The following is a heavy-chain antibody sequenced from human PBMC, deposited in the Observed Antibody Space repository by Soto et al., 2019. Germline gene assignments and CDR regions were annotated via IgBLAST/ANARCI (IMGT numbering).Heavy chain of an antibody. CDR3: AKERMESVTTLEWYFDL. CDR2: ISYDGSNK. Sequence: QVQLVESGGGVVQPGRSLRLSCAASGFTFSSYGMHWVRQAPGKGLEWVAVISYDGSNKYYADSVKGRLTIYRDNSKNRLYLQMNSLRAEDTAGYYWAKERMESVTTLEWYFDLWGRGTLVTVSS. CDR1: GFTFSSYG. J-gene: IGHJ2*01. D-gene: IGHD4-17*01. V-gene: IGHV3-30*18.